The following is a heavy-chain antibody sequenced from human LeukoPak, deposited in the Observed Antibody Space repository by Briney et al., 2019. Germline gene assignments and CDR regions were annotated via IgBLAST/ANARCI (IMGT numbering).Heavy chain of an antibody. CDR3: ARDEDQTAIYDSSGYTFDY. D-gene: IGHD3-22*01. CDR1: GYTFTSYY. CDR2: INPSGGST. V-gene: IGHV1-46*01. J-gene: IGHJ4*02. Sequence: ASVKVSCKASGYTFTSYYMHWVRQAPGQGLGWMGIINPSGGSTSYAQKFQGRVTMTRDTSTSTVYMELSSLRSEDTAVYYCARDEDQTAIYDSSGYTFDYWGQGTLVTVSS.